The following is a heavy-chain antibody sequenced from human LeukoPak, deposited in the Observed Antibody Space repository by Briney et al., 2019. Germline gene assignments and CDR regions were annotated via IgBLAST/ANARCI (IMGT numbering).Heavy chain of an antibody. D-gene: IGHD6-19*01. V-gene: IGHV3-11*04. CDR2: ISSSGSSI. J-gene: IGHJ3*02. Sequence: GGSLRLSCAASGFTFSDYYMSWIRQAPGKGLEWVSHISSSGSSIYYADSVKGRFTISRDNAKNSLFLQMNSLRDEDTAVYYCARVRPGQWLLRDAFDIWGQGTMVTVSS. CDR1: GFTFSDYY. CDR3: ARVRPGQWLLRDAFDI.